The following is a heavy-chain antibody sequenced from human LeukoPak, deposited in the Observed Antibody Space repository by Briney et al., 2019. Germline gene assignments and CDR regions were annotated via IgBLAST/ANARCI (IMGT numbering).Heavy chain of an antibody. Sequence: GGSLRLSCAASGFSFSDYYMSWIRQAPGKGLEWVSYISSSGSTIYYADSVKGRFTISRDNAKNSLYLQMNSLRADDTAVYYCARQYSRGYSYGPFGMDVWGQGTTVTVSS. D-gene: IGHD5-18*01. CDR2: ISSSGSTI. CDR3: ARQYSRGYSYGPFGMDV. J-gene: IGHJ6*02. V-gene: IGHV3-11*04. CDR1: GFSFSDYY.